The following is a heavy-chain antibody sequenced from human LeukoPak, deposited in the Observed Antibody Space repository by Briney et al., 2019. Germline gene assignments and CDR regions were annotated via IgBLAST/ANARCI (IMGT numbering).Heavy chain of an antibody. V-gene: IGHV4-59*08. Sequence: SETLSLTCTVSGGSISSYYWSWIRQPPGKGLEWIGYIYYSGSTNYNPSLKSRVTISVDTSKNLFSLKLSSVTAADTAVYYCARTEYCSGGSCSEGAFDIWGQGTMVTVSS. J-gene: IGHJ3*02. CDR1: GGSISSYY. D-gene: IGHD2-15*01. CDR2: IYYSGST. CDR3: ARTEYCSGGSCSEGAFDI.